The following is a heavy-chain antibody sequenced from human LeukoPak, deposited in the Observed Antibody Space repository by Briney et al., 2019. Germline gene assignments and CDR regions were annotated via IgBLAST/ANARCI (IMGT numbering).Heavy chain of an antibody. CDR1: GFTFSSYS. J-gene: IGHJ4*02. CDR3: ARCTTGRTFGSLREIKRSREIDY. V-gene: IGHV3-21*01. CDR2: ISSSSSNI. Sequence: GGSLTLSCAASGFTFSSYSMNWVRQPPGKGLEWVSSISSSSSNIYYADSVKGRFTISRDNAKNSLYLQMNNLRVEDTAVYYCARCTTGRTFGSLREIKRSREIDYWGQGTLVTVS. D-gene: IGHD1-1*01.